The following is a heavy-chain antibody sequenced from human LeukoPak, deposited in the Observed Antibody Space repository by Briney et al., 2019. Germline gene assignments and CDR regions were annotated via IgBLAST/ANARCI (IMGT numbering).Heavy chain of an antibody. D-gene: IGHD6-19*01. CDR2: IWYDGSNK. CDR1: GFTFSSYS. J-gene: IGHJ3*02. CDR3: ARSLAGSEHDAFDI. Sequence: GGSLRLSCAASGFTFSSYSMNWVRQAPGKGLEWVAVIWYDGSNKYYADSVKGRFTISRDNSKNTLYLQMNSLRAEDTAVYYCARSLAGSEHDAFDIWGQGTMVTVSS. V-gene: IGHV3-33*08.